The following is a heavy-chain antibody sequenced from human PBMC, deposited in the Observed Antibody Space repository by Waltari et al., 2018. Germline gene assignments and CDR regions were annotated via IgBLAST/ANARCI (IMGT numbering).Heavy chain of an antibody. CDR3: ARGRDDFWSGYPYYYGMDV. CDR1: GGSFSGYY. Sequence: QVQLQQWGAGLLKPSETLSLTCAVYGGSFSGYYWSWIRQPPGTGLEWIGEINHSGSTNYNPSLKSRVTISVDTSKNQFSLKLSSVTAADTAVYYCARGRDDFWSGYPYYYGMDVWGQGTTVTVSS. D-gene: IGHD3-3*01. V-gene: IGHV4-34*01. CDR2: INHSGST. J-gene: IGHJ6*02.